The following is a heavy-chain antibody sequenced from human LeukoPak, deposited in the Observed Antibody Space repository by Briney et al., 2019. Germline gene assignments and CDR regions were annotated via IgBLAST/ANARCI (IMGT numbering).Heavy chain of an antibody. CDR3: ARDRDSSGWYYYYGMDV. J-gene: IGHJ6*02. CDR2: ISSSSSTI. CDR1: GFTFSSYS. V-gene: IGHV3-48*01. D-gene: IGHD6-19*01. Sequence: GGSLRLSCAASGFTFSSYSMNWVRQAPGKGLEWVSYISSSSSTIYYADSVKGRFTISRDNAKNSLYLQMNSLRAEDTAVYYCARDRDSSGWYYYYGMDVWGQGTTVTVSS.